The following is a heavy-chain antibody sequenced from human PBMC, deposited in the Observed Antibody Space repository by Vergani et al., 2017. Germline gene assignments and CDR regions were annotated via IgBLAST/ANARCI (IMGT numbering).Heavy chain of an antibody. J-gene: IGHJ4*02. Sequence: QVQLQQWGAGLLKPSETLSLTCAVYGGSFSGYYWSWIRQPPGKGLEWIGEINHSGSTNYNPSLKSRVTISVDTSKNQFSLKLSSVTAADTAVYYCARVRAVTTGGHYFDYWGQGTLVTVSS. CDR2: INHSGST. CDR3: ARVRAVTTGGHYFDY. V-gene: IGHV4-34*01. CDR1: GGSFSGYY. D-gene: IGHD4-11*01.